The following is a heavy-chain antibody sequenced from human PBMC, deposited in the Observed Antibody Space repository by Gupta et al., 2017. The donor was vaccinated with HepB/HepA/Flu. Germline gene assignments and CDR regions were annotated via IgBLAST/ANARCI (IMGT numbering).Heavy chain of an antibody. CDR3: ANEPIKILDYYYGMDV. CDR1: GFTFSNYA. Sequence: EVQLLESGGGLVQPGGSLRLSCAASGFTFSNYAMSWVRQAPGRGLEWVAGVSSSGDDTYYADSVKGRFTISRDNSKNTLFLQMSSLRAADTAVYYCANEPIKILDYYYGMDVWGQGTTVTVSS. D-gene: IGHD1-14*01. J-gene: IGHJ6*02. V-gene: IGHV3-23*01. CDR2: VSSSGDDT.